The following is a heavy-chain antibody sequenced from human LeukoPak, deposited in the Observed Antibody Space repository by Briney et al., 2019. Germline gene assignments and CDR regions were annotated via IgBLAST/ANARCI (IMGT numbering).Heavy chain of an antibody. D-gene: IGHD6-13*01. CDR1: GFTFSSYE. V-gene: IGHV3-48*03. CDR2: ISSSGSTI. CDR3: ARVSSSWYFWYFDL. J-gene: IGHJ2*01. Sequence: GGSLRLSCAASGFTFSSYEMNWVRQAPGKGLEWISYISSSGSTIYYADSVKGRFTISRDNAKNSLYLQMNSLRAEDTALYYCARVSSSWYFWYFDLWGRGTLATVSS.